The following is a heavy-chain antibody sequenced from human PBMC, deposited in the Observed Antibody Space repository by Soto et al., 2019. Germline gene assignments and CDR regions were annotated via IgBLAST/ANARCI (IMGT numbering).Heavy chain of an antibody. CDR3: ARAGPIMITFGGVIVNRYFDL. CDR2: IYYSGST. Sequence: PSETLSLTCTVSGGSISSGDYYWSWIRQPPGKGLEWIGYIYYSGSTYYNPSLKSRVTISVDTSKNQFSLKLSSVTAADTAVYYFARAGPIMITFGGVIVNRYFDLWGRGTLVTVSS. CDR1: GGSISSGDYY. J-gene: IGHJ2*01. D-gene: IGHD3-16*02. V-gene: IGHV4-30-4*01.